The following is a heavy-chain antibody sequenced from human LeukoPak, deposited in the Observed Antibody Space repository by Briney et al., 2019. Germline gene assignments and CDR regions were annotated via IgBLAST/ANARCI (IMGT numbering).Heavy chain of an antibody. V-gene: IGHV3-9*01. CDR1: GFTFDDYA. CDR2: ISWNSGSI. CDR3: AREPNS. Sequence: GGSLRLSCAASGFTFDDYAMHWVRQAPGKGLEWVSGISWNSGSIGYADSVKGRFTISGDNAKNSLYLQMNSLRAEDTAVYYCAREPNSWGQGTLVTVSS. J-gene: IGHJ4*02.